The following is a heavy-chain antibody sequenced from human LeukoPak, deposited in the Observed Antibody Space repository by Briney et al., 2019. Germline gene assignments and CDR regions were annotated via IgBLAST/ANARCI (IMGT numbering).Heavy chain of an antibody. CDR3: ARAYYYGSGTFDI. J-gene: IGHJ3*02. D-gene: IGHD3-10*01. Sequence: SETLSLTCTVSGGSISPYYWSWIRQPPGKGLEWIGYIYYTGGTCYNPSLKSRVTISVDTSKNQFSLKLTSVTAADTAVYYCARAYYYGSGTFDIWGQGTMVTVSS. CDR1: GGSISPYY. CDR2: IYYTGGT. V-gene: IGHV4-59*13.